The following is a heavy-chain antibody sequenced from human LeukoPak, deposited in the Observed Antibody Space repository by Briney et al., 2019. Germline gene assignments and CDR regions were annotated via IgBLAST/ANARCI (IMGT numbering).Heavy chain of an antibody. CDR2: IYPGDSDI. Sequence: AECLTISSKGSGYSSPSYCIGWARHMPGKGLGWMGIIYPGDSDIRYSPSFQGRGTISADKSISTAYLQWSSLKGSDTAMYYCARRRIAYCGGGSCQGNWFDPWGQGTLVTVSS. D-gene: IGHD2-15*01. J-gene: IGHJ5*02. V-gene: IGHV5-51*01. CDR3: ARRRIAYCGGGSCQGNWFDP. CDR1: GYSSPSYC.